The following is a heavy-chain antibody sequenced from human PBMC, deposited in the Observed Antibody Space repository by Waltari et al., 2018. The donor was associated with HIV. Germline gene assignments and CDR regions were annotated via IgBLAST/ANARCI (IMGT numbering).Heavy chain of an antibody. CDR1: GGSFSGYY. Sequence: QVQLQQWGAGLLKPSETLSLTCAVYGGSFSGYYWSWIRQPPGKGLEWIGEINHSGSTNYNPSLKSRVTISVDTSKNQFSLKLSSVTAADTAVYYCARGVRERGFNWFDPWGQGTLVTVSS. CDR2: INHSGST. CDR3: ARGVRERGFNWFDP. J-gene: IGHJ5*02. D-gene: IGHD3-10*01. V-gene: IGHV4-34*01.